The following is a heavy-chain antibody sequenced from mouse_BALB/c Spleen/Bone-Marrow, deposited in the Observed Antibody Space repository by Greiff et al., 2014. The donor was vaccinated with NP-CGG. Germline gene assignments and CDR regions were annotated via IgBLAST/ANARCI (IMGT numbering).Heavy chain of an antibody. CDR1: GFTFSNYG. V-gene: IGHV5-6-3*01. Sequence: EVQLVESGGGLVQPGGSLKLSCAASGFTFSNYGMSWVRQTLDKRLDLVATINSNGGTTYYPDSVKGRFTISRDNAKNTLYLQMSSLKSEDTAMYFCARGLYYVAYGPGFAYWGQGTLVTVSA. D-gene: IGHD2-13*01. J-gene: IGHJ3*01. CDR2: INSNGGTT. CDR3: ARGLYYVAYGPGFAY.